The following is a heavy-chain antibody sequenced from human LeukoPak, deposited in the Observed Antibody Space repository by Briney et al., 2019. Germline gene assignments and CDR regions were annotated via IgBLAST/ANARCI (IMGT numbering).Heavy chain of an antibody. CDR1: GGSFSGYY. J-gene: IGHJ4*02. CDR3: ARGVTYYYDSSGYPGFDY. Sequence: PSETLSLTCAVYGGSFSGYYWSWIRQPPGKGLEWIGEINHSGSTNYNPSLKSRVTISVDTSKNQFSLKLSSVTAADTAVYYCARGVTYYYDSSGYPGFDYWGQGTLVTVSS. CDR2: INHSGST. V-gene: IGHV4-34*01. D-gene: IGHD3-22*01.